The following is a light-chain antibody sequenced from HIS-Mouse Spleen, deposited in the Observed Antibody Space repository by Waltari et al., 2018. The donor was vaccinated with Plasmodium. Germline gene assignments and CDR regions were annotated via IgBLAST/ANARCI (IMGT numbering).Light chain of an antibody. V-gene: IGLV3-19*01. CDR2: GKN. CDR3: NSQGSSGTHGV. Sequence: SSELTQDPAVSVALGQTVGITCQGDSLRSYYASWYQQKPGQAPLLVIYGKNKRPSVIPDRFSGSSSGNTASLTITGAQAEDEADYYCNSQGSSGTHGVFGGGTKLTVL. J-gene: IGLJ2*01. CDR1: SLRSYY.